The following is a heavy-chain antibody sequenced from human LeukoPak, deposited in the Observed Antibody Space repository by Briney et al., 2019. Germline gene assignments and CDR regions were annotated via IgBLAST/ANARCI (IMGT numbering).Heavy chain of an antibody. J-gene: IGHJ5*02. CDR1: GITFKSYA. CDR2: ISYDGSNE. CDR3: AKRGGEVRATYNWFDP. V-gene: IGHV3-30*04. Sequence: GKSLRLSCVASGITFKSYAMHWVRQAPGKGLEWVAAISYDGSNEYYADSVKGRFTISRDNSKNTLYLQMNRLRVEDTAVYYCAKRGGEVRATYNWFDPWGQGTLVTVSS.